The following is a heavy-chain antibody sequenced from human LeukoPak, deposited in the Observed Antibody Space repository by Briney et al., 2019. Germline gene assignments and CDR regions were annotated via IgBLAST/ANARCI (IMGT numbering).Heavy chain of an antibody. CDR2: ISGSGGST. CDR3: AKSPQIAVAGHFDY. J-gene: IGHJ4*02. D-gene: IGHD6-19*01. CDR1: GFTFSSYA. V-gene: IGHV3-23*01. Sequence: GGSLRLSCAASGFTFSSYAMSWVRQAPGKGLGWVSAISGSGGSTYYADSVKGRFTISRDNSKNTLYLQMNSLRAEDTAVYYCAKSPQIAVAGHFDYWGQGTLVTVSS.